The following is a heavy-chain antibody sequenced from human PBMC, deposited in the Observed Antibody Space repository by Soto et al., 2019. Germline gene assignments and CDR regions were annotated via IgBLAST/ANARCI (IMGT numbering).Heavy chain of an antibody. CDR1: GFTVNSNY. V-gene: IGHV3-66*01. Sequence: GSLRLSCAVSGFTVNSNYMSWVRQAPGKGLEWVSVIYSDGTIVYADSVRGRFTISRDISKNTVYLQMNGLRADDTSVYYCARDFTPAETPGDDFDYWGRGTLVTVSS. CDR3: ARDFTPAETPGDDFDY. J-gene: IGHJ4*02. CDR2: IYSDGTI. D-gene: IGHD2-15*01.